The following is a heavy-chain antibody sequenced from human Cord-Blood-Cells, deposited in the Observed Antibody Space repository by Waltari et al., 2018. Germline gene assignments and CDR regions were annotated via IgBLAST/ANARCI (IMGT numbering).Heavy chain of an antibody. CDR1: GFPFSSYD. D-gene: IGHD3-10*01. CDR3: AKDTAYYGSGSYYDY. J-gene: IGHJ4*02. CDR2: ISYDGSNK. V-gene: IGHV3-30*18. Sequence: QVQLVESGGGVVQPGRSLRLSCAASGFPFSSYDIHWGRPAPGKGLEWVAVISYDGSNKYYADSVKGRFTISRDNSKNTLYLQMNSLRAEDTAVYYCAKDTAYYGSGSYYDYWGQGTLVTVSS.